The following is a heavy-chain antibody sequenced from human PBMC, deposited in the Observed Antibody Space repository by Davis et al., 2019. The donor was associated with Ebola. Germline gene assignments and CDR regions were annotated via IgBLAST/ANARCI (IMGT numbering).Heavy chain of an antibody. D-gene: IGHD3-10*01. CDR1: GFTFSSYW. CDR2: IKQDGSEK. Sequence: GESLKISCAASGFTFSSYWMSWVRQAPGKGLEWVANIKQDGSEKYYVDSVKGRFTISRDNAKNSLYLQMNSLRAEDTAVYYCARFYGSGSYYPYYFDYWGQGTLVTVSS. V-gene: IGHV3-7*01. CDR3: ARFYGSGSYYPYYFDY. J-gene: IGHJ4*02.